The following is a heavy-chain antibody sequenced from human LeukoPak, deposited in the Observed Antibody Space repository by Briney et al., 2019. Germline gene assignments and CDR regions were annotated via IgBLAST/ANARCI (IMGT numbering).Heavy chain of an antibody. J-gene: IGHJ3*02. V-gene: IGHV3-23*01. D-gene: IGHD3-22*01. Sequence: PGGSLRLSCAASGFTFSSYAMSWVRQAPGKGLEWVSAISGSGGSTYYADSVRGRFTISRDNSKNTLYLQMSSLRAEDTAVYYCAKDREDYYDSSGPPIWGQGTMVTVSS. CDR3: AKDREDYYDSSGPPI. CDR2: ISGSGGST. CDR1: GFTFSSYA.